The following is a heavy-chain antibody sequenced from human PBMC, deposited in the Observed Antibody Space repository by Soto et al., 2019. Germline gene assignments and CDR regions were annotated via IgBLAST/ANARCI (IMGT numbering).Heavy chain of an antibody. CDR3: ARGVAV. Sequence: QVQLQESGPGLVQPSQTLSLTCTVSGGSISSGNYYWSWIRQHPGKGLEWIGYISYSGTTYYNPSLESRVTISTDTSKNQFSLKVTSVTAADTAVYYCARGVAVWGQGTLVTVSS. V-gene: IGHV4-31*03. D-gene: IGHD6-19*01. CDR1: GGSISSGNYY. CDR2: ISYSGTT. J-gene: IGHJ4*02.